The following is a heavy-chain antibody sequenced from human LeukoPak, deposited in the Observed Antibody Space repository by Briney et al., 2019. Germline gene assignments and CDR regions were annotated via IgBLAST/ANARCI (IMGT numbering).Heavy chain of an antibody. Sequence: SETLSLTCAVYGGSFSGYYWSWIRQPPGEGLEWIGEINHSGSTNYNPSLKSRVTISVDTSKNQFSLKLSSVTAGDTAVYYCARGTCTSCYKDYWGQGTLVTVSS. CDR2: INHSGST. J-gene: IGHJ4*02. CDR1: GGSFSGYY. V-gene: IGHV4-34*01. D-gene: IGHD2-2*02. CDR3: ARGTCTSCYKDY.